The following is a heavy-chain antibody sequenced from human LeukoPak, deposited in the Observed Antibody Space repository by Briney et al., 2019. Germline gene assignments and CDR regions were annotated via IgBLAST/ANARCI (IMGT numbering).Heavy chain of an antibody. D-gene: IGHD3-10*01. V-gene: IGHV3-11*04. CDR1: GFTFSDYY. CDR3: AREGYYGSGLYYYYYMDV. CDR2: ISSSGSTI. Sequence: PGGSLRLSCAASGFTFSDYYMSWIRQAPGKGLEGVSYISSSGSTIYYADSVKGRFTISRDNAKNSLYLQMNSLRAEDTAMYYCAREGYYGSGLYYYYYMDVWGKGTTVTVSS. J-gene: IGHJ6*03.